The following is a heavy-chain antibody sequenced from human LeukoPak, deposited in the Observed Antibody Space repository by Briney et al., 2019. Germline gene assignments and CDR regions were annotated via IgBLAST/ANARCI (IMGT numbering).Heavy chain of an antibody. D-gene: IGHD6-13*01. CDR3: ATPRLAMGSSRYSYYYYGMDV. J-gene: IGHJ6*02. V-gene: IGHV3-74*01. CDR1: GFTFSSYW. CDR2: INSDGSST. Sequence: GGSLRLSCAASGFTFSSYWMHWVRQAPGKGLVWVSRINSDGSSTSYADSVKGRFTISRDNAKNTLYLQMNSLRAEDTAVYYYATPRLAMGSSRYSYYYYGMDVWGQGTTVTVSS.